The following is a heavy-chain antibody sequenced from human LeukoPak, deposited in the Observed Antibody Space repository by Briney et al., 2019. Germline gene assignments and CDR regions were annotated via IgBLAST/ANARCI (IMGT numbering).Heavy chain of an antibody. Sequence: SETLSLTCAVSGFSLSIGYFWGWIRQPPGKGLDWIGSIYHNGVSYFNPSLKSRATISVDTSKNQFSPKLTSVTAAHTAVYYCARDQWATVTSLDDYWGRGTLVTVSS. CDR1: GFSLSIGYF. CDR2: IYHNGVS. V-gene: IGHV4-38-2*02. J-gene: IGHJ4*02. CDR3: ARDQWATVTSLDDY. D-gene: IGHD4-17*01.